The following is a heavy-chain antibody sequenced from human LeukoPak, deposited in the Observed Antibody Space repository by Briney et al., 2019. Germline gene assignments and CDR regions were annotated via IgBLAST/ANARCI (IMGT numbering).Heavy chain of an antibody. CDR3: ARVHSSSWYYYYYYMDV. CDR1: GYTFTSYA. J-gene: IGHJ6*03. CDR2: INTNTGNP. V-gene: IGHV7-4-1*02. D-gene: IGHD6-13*01. Sequence: ASVKVSCTASGYTFTSYAMNWVRQAPGQGLEWMGWINTNTGNPTYAQGFTGRFVFSLDTSVSTAYLQISSLKAEDTAVYYCARVHSSSWYYYYYYMDVWGKGTTVTVSS.